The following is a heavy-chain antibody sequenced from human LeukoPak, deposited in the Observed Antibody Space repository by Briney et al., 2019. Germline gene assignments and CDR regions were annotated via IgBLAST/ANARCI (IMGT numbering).Heavy chain of an antibody. CDR2: INPSGGST. D-gene: IGHD3-16*01. J-gene: IGHJ4*02. Sequence: ASVKVSCKASGYTFTSYYMHWVRQAPGQGLEWMGIINPSGGSTSYAQKFQGRVTMTRDMSTSTVYMELSSLRSEDTAVYYCARDRGEAVVLDNWGQGTLVTVSS. CDR1: GYTFTSYY. V-gene: IGHV1-46*01. CDR3: ARDRGEAVVLDN.